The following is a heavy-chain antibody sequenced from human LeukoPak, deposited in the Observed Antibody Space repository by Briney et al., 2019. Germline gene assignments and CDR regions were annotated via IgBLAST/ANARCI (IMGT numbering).Heavy chain of an antibody. V-gene: IGHV4-34*01. D-gene: IGHD3-10*01. J-gene: IGHJ6*03. CDR2: INHSGST. CDR3: ARGSVTMVRGVPYYYYYMDV. Sequence: SETLSLTCAVYGGSFSGYYWSWIRQPPGKGLEWIGEINHSGSTNYNPSLKSRVTISVDTSKNQFSLKLSSVTAADTAVYYCARGSVTMVRGVPYYYYYMDVWGKGTTVTVSS. CDR1: GGSFSGYY.